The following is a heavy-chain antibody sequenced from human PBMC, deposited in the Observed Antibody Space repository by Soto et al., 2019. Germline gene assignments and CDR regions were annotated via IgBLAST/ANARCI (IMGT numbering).Heavy chain of an antibody. CDR1: GGSISSGGYY. D-gene: IGHD3-22*01. Sequence: LSLTCTVSGGSISSGGYYWSWIRQHPVKGLEWIGYIYYSGSTYYNPSLKSRVTISVDTSKNQFSLKLSSVTAADTAVYYCARGIAQIVVVITPGGAFDIWGQGTMVTVSS. J-gene: IGHJ3*02. CDR2: IYYSGST. CDR3: ARGIAQIVVVITPGGAFDI. V-gene: IGHV4-31*03.